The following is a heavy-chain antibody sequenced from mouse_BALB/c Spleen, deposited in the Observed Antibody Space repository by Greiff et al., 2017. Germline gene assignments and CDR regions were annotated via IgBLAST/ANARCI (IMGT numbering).Heavy chain of an antibody. CDR2: INSNGGST. Sequence: DVHLVESGGGLVQPGGSLKLSCAASGFTFSSYGMSWVRQTPDKRLELVATINSNGGSTYYPDSVKGRFTISRDNAKNTLYLQMSSLKSEDTAMYYCARGGYGPSYWGQGTLVTVSA. V-gene: IGHV5-6-3*01. J-gene: IGHJ3*01. CDR1: GFTFSSYG. CDR3: ARGGYGPSY. D-gene: IGHD1-2*01.